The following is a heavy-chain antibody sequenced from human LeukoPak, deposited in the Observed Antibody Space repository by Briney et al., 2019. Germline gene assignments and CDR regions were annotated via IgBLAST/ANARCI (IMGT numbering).Heavy chain of an antibody. Sequence: GGSLRLSCAASGFTFDDYAMHWVRQAPGKGLEWVSGISWNSGSIGYADSVKGRFTISRDNAKNSLYLQMNSLRAEDMALYYCAKAGSSSWYGYFDYWGQGTLVTVSS. CDR1: GFTFDDYA. J-gene: IGHJ4*02. CDR3: AKAGSSSWYGYFDY. V-gene: IGHV3-9*03. CDR2: ISWNSGSI. D-gene: IGHD6-13*01.